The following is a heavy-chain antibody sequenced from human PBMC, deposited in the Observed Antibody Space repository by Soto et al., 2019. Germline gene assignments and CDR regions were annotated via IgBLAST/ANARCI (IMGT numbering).Heavy chain of an antibody. CDR2: INPNSGGT. V-gene: IGHV1-2*04. CDR1: GYTITGYY. CDR3: AVGCSGGSCYSHYYYYYGMDV. Sequence: ASVKASCKSSGYTITGYYMLWVRQAPGQGLEWMGWINPNSGGTNYAQKFQGWVTMTRDTSISTAYMELSRLRSEDTAVYYCAVGCSGGSCYSHYYYYYGMDVWGQGTTVTVSS. J-gene: IGHJ6*02. D-gene: IGHD2-15*01.